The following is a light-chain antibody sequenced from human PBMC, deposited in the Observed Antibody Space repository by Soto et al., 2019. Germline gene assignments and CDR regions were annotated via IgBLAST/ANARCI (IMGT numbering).Light chain of an antibody. J-gene: IGKJ5*01. V-gene: IGKV3-15*01. CDR3: QQYNNWPIT. CDR1: QSVSSR. Sequence: IVFTQSPATLSLSPGERATLSCRASQSVSSRYVDGYQQNPGKAQRLLIYGASNRATGIPARFSGSGSGTEFTLTISSLQSEDFAVYYCQQYNNWPITFGQGTRLEIK. CDR2: GAS.